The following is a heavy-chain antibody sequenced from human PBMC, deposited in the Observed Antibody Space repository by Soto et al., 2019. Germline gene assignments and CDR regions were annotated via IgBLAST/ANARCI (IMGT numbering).Heavy chain of an antibody. CDR3: ARDTQIVGARYGMDV. CDR2: IYYSGST. J-gene: IGHJ6*02. Sequence: QVQLQESGPGLVKPSQTLSLTCTVSGGSISSGGYYWSWIRQHPGKGLEWIGYIYYSGSTYYNPSLKSRVTISVDTSKNQFSLKLSSVTAADTAVYYCARDTQIVGARYGMDVWGQGTTVTVSS. V-gene: IGHV4-31*03. CDR1: GGSISSGGYY. D-gene: IGHD1-26*01.